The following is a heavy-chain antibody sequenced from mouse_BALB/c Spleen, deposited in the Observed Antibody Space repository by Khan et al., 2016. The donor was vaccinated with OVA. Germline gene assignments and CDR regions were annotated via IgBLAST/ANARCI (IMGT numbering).Heavy chain of an antibody. J-gene: IGHJ2*01. D-gene: IGHD3-2*02. V-gene: IGHV3-2*02. CDR3: ARIQGGDFDY. CDR2: ISYSGNT. CDR1: GYSITSDYA. Sequence: EVKLLESGPGLVKPSQSLSLTCTVTGYSITSDYAWNWIRQFPGNKLEWMCYISYSGNTKYNPSLKSRISITRDASKNQFFLQLNFVTIEDTATYYCARIQGGDFDYWGQGTTLTVSS.